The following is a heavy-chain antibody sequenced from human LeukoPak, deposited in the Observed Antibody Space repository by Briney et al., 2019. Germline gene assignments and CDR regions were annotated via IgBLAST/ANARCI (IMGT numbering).Heavy chain of an antibody. CDR1: GGSISSGSYY. Sequence: SQTLSLTCTVSGGSISSGSYYWSWIRQPAGKGLEWIGRIYTSGSTNYNPSLKSRVTISVDTSKNQFSLKLSSMTAADTAVYYCARTPTNWNPDYWGQGTLVTVSS. V-gene: IGHV4-61*02. CDR3: ARTPTNWNPDY. CDR2: IYTSGST. J-gene: IGHJ4*02. D-gene: IGHD1-1*01.